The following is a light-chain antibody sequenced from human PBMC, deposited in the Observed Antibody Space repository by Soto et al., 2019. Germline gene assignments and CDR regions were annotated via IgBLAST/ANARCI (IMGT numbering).Light chain of an antibody. CDR3: SSYTTIKTVV. CDR2: GVT. Sequence: QSVLTQPPSASGSPGQSVTIPCTGTSSDVGAYNYVSWYQQHPGKAPKLVIYGVTERPSGVPDRFSGFKSANTAYLTISGVQPEDEADYHCSSYTTIKTVVFGGGTKVTVL. J-gene: IGLJ2*01. CDR1: SSDVGAYNY. V-gene: IGLV2-8*01.